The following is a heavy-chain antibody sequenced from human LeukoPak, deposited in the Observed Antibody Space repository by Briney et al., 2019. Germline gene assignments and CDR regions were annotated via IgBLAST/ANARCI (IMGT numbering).Heavy chain of an antibody. Sequence: ASVKVSCKASGYTLTGYYMHWVRQAPGQGLEWMGWINPNSGGTNYAQKFQGRVTMTRDTSISTAYMELSRLRSDDTAVYYCARIAAAAPGAFDIWGQGTMVTVSS. V-gene: IGHV1-2*02. CDR1: GYTLTGYY. D-gene: IGHD6-13*01. CDR2: INPNSGGT. J-gene: IGHJ3*02. CDR3: ARIAAAAPGAFDI.